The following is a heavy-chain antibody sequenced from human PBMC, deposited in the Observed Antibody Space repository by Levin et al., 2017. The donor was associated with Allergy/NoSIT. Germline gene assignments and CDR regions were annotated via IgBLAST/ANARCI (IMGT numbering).Heavy chain of an antibody. Sequence: GESLKISCAASGFTFSSYAMHWVRQAPGKGLEWVAVISYDGSNKYYADSVKGRFTISRDNSKNTLYLQMNSLRAEDTAVYYCARDQGIFGVVNPFDYWGQGTLVTVSS. D-gene: IGHD3-3*01. CDR2: ISYDGSNK. V-gene: IGHV3-30-3*01. CDR3: ARDQGIFGVVNPFDY. CDR1: GFTFSSYA. J-gene: IGHJ4*02.